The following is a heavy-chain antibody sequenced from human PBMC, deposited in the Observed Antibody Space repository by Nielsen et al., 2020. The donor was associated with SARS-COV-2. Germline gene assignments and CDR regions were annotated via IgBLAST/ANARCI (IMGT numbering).Heavy chain of an antibody. D-gene: IGHD3-9*01. Sequence: GESLKISCAASTFTFSDYYISWIRQAPGKGLEWVAYISGSGTTIYYSDSVRGRFTISRDNARKSVYLQMNSLRAEDTAVYYCAGAPGYMGSFDFWGQGTLVTVSS. J-gene: IGHJ4*02. V-gene: IGHV3-11*04. CDR2: ISGSGTTI. CDR1: TFTFSDYY. CDR3: AGAPGYMGSFDF.